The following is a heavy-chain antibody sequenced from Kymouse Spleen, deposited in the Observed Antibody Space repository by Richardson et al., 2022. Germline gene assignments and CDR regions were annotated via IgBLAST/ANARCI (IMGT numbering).Heavy chain of an antibody. CDR2: ISWNSGSI. D-gene: IGHD7-27*02. Sequence: EVQLVESGGGLVQPGRSLRLSCAASGFTFDDYAMHWVRQAPGKGLEWVSGISWNSGSIGYADSVKGRFTISRDNAKNSLYLQMNSLRAEDTALYYCAINWAFDYWGQGTLVTVSS. CDR3: AINWAFDY. CDR1: GFTFDDYA. V-gene: IGHV3-9*01. J-gene: IGHJ4*02.